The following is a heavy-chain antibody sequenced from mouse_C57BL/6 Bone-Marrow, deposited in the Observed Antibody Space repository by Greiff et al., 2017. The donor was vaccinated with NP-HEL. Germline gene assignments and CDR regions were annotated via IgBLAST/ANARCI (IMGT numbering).Heavy chain of an antibody. Sequence: QVQLQQSGPELVKPGASVKLSCKASGYTFTSYDINWVKQRPGQGLEWIGWIYPRDGSTKYNEKFKGKATLTVDKPSSTAYMQLSSLTSEDSAVYYCARSELRDYFDYWGQGTTLTVSS. CDR2: IYPRDGST. V-gene: IGHV1-85*01. CDR1: GYTFTSYD. J-gene: IGHJ2*01. CDR3: ARSELRDYFDY. D-gene: IGHD4-1*01.